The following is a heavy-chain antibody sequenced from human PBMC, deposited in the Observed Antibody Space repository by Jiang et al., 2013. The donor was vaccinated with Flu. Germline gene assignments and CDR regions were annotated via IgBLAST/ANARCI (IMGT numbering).Heavy chain of an antibody. V-gene: IGHV3-21*01. Sequence: VKPGGSLRLSCAAPGFTFSSYSMNWVRQAPGKGLEWVSSISSSSSYIYYADSVKGRFTISRDNAKNSLYLQMNSLRAEDTAVYYCARGLYCSSTSCYFSDYWGQGTLVTVSS. D-gene: IGHD2-2*01. CDR3: ARGLYCSSTSCYFSDY. J-gene: IGHJ4*02. CDR2: ISSSSSYI. CDR1: GFTFSSYS.